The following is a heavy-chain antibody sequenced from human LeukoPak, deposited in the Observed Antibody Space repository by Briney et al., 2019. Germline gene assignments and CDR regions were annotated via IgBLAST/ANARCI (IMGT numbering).Heavy chain of an antibody. Sequence: SETLSLTCTVSGGSISSGGYYWSWIRQHPGKGLEWIGYIYHSGSTYYNPSLKSRVTISVDTSKNQFSLKLSSVTAADTAVYYCARAWRGSGSYDIADVWGQGTTVTVSS. D-gene: IGHD3-10*01. V-gene: IGHV4-31*03. J-gene: IGHJ6*02. CDR3: ARAWRGSGSYDIADV. CDR1: GGSISSGGYY. CDR2: IYHSGST.